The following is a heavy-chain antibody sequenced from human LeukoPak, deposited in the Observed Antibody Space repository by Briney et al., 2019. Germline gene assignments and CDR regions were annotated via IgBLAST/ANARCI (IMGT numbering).Heavy chain of an antibody. CDR1: GFTFSDYA. CDR3: ARGGWYGGYFDY. J-gene: IGHJ4*02. Sequence: GGSLRLSCSPSGFTFSDYAMYWVRQAPGKGLEYVSSIGGDESSPYYADSVKGRFTISRDNSKNTPYLQMNSLRVEDTAVYYCARGGWYGGYFDYWGQGTLVTVSS. D-gene: IGHD6-19*01. CDR2: IGGDESSP. V-gene: IGHV3-64*04.